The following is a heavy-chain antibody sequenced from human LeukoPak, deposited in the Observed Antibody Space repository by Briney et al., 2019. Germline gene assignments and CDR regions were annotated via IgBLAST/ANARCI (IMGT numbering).Heavy chain of an antibody. V-gene: IGHV4-59*08. CDR3: ARRHYRDYMDV. J-gene: IGHJ6*03. CDR1: GGSISSYY. Sequence: SETLSLTCTVSGGSISSYYWSWIRQPPEKGLEWIGYIYYSGSTNYNPSLKSRVTISVDTSKNQFSLKLSSVTAADTAVYYCARRHYRDYMDVWGKGTTVTVSS. CDR2: IYYSGST. D-gene: IGHD3-16*02.